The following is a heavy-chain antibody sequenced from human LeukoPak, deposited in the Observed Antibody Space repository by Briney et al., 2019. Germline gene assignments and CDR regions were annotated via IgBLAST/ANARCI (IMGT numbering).Heavy chain of an antibody. CDR1: GGTFSRYA. CDR3: ARDDPEGYCSGGSCSSHYYYYMDV. J-gene: IGHJ6*03. Sequence: SVKVSCKASGGTFSRYAISWVRQAPGQGLEWMGGIIPIFGTANYAQKFRGRVTITADESTGTAYMELSSLTSEDTAVYYCARDDPEGYCSGGSCSSHYYYYMDVWGKGTTVTISS. D-gene: IGHD2-15*01. CDR2: IIPIFGTA. V-gene: IGHV1-69*01.